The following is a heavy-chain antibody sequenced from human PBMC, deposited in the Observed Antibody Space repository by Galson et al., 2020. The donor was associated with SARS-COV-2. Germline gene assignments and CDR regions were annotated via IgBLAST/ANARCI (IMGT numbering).Heavy chain of an antibody. J-gene: IGHJ3*02. V-gene: IGHV4-30-2*01. CDR1: GTSISSGSYS. D-gene: IGHD4-17*01. Sequence: SETLSLTCAVSGTSISSGSYSWNWIRQPPGKGLEWIGYISHSGGTYYNPSLKSRVTISVDRSKNQFSLRLSSVTAADTAVYYCARLHYGEYAPEDFAIWGQGTRITVAS. CDR2: ISHSGGT. CDR3: ARLHYGEYAPEDFAI.